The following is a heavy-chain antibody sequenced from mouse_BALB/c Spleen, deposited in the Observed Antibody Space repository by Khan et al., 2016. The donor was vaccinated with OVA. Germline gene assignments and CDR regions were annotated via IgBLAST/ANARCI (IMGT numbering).Heavy chain of an antibody. D-gene: IGHD4-1*01. CDR2: INPDSSTI. Sequence: EVKLLESGGGLVQPGGSLKLSCAASGFDFSRYWMNWVRQAPGKGLEWIGEINPDSSTINYTPSLKDKFIMSRDNAKNTLYLQMSKVRSEDTALSYCARLWDVGAMDYWGQGTSVTVSS. V-gene: IGHV4-1*02. CDR1: GFDFSRYW. CDR3: ARLWDVGAMDY. J-gene: IGHJ4*01.